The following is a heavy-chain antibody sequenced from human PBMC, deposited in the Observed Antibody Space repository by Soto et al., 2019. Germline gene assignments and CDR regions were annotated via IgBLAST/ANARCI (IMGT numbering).Heavy chain of an antibody. Sequence: SQTLSLTCAISGDSVSSNSAAWNWIRQSPSRGLEWLGRTYYRSKWYNDYAVSVKSRITINPDTSKNQFSLQLNSVTPEDTAVYYCARDRVGYSYVTGHYYYYYGMDVWGQGTTVTVSS. CDR2: TYYRSKWYN. CDR1: GDSVSSNSAA. J-gene: IGHJ6*02. V-gene: IGHV6-1*01. D-gene: IGHD5-18*01. CDR3: ARDRVGYSYVTGHYYYYYGMDV.